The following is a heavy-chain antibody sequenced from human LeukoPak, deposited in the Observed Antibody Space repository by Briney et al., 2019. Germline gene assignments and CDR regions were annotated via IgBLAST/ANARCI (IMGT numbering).Heavy chain of an antibody. CDR2: IYYSGST. CDR1: GGSISSYY. D-gene: IGHD1-26*01. J-gene: IGHJ4*02. CDR3: ARGRGGGRYFDY. Sequence: PSETLSLTCTVSGGSISSYYWSWIRQPPGKGLEWIGYIYYSGSTNYNPSLKSRVTISVDTSKNQFSLKLSSVTAADTAVYYCARGRGGGRYFDYWGQGTLVTVSS. V-gene: IGHV4-59*01.